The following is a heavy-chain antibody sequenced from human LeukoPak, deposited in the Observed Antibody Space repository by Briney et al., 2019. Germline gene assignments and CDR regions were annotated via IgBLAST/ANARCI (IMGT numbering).Heavy chain of an antibody. CDR2: SNDSGST. Sequence: PSETLSLTCAVYGGSISGYYWSWIRQPPGRGLEWIGESNDSGSTNYTPSLKSRVTISLDTSKNQFSLRLRSVTAADTAVYYCARGKGDYDFWSGYPHWGQGTLVTVSS. V-gene: IGHV4-34*01. CDR1: GGSISGYY. CDR3: ARGKGDYDFWSGYPH. J-gene: IGHJ4*02. D-gene: IGHD3-3*01.